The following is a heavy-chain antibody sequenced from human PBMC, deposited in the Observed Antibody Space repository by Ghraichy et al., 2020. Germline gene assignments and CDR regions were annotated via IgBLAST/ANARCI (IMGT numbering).Heavy chain of an antibody. CDR2: IKSDGTDT. V-gene: IGHV3-74*01. D-gene: IGHD6-19*01. CDR1: GFTFNIYW. Sequence: GGYLRLSCAASGFTFNIYWMHWVRQAPGKGLVWVSRIKSDGTDTSYAHSVKGRFTISRDNAKNTLYLQMNSLRAEDTAVYYCARSGSGGNDRYAVDVWGQGTTVTVSS. CDR3: ARSGSGGNDRYAVDV. J-gene: IGHJ6*02.